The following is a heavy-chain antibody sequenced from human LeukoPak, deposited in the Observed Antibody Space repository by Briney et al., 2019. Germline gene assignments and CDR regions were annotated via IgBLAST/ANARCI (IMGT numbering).Heavy chain of an antibody. Sequence: SETLTLTCAVYGGSVSGYYWSWIRQPPGKGLEWIGEINHSGSTNYNPPLKSRVNISVDTSKNQFSLKLSSVTAADTAVYYCARVAYGDSYGYRYWGKRPLVTVSS. CDR1: GGSVSGYY. CDR2: INHSGST. CDR3: ARVAYGDSYGYRY. V-gene: IGHV4-34*01. D-gene: IGHD5-18*01. J-gene: IGHJ4*02.